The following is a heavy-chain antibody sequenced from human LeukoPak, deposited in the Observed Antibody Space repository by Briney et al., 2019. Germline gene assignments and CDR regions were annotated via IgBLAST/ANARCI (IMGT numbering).Heavy chain of an antibody. D-gene: IGHD5/OR15-5a*01. Sequence: GGSLRLSCAASGFTFSSYWMHWVRQAPGKGLVWVSHINSDGSSTYYADSVKGRFTISRDNARNTLYLQMNSLRAEDTAVYYCARELSTGFDYWGQGILVTVYS. J-gene: IGHJ4*02. V-gene: IGHV3-74*01. CDR3: ARELSTGFDY. CDR2: INSDGSST. CDR1: GFTFSSYW.